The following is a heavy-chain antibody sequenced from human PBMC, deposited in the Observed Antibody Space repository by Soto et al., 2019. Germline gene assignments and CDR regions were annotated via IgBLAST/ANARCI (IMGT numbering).Heavy chain of an antibody. J-gene: IGHJ4*02. CDR3: AREHKVVNDFEF. CDR1: GGSINTYY. Sequence: QVQLQESGPGLVKPSETLSLSCIVSGGSINTYYWNWIRQPAGKGLEWIGRIYSSGATNYNPSLKCRDTLSVDTTDNHFSLRLSSATPAYTAVYSCAREHKVVNDFEFWGQGSWSPSPQ. CDR2: IYSSGAT. D-gene: IGHD2-15*01. V-gene: IGHV4-4*07.